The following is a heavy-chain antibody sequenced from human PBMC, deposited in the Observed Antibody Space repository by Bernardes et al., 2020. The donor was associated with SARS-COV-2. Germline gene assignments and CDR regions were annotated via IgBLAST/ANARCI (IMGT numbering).Heavy chain of an antibody. CDR1: GFTFNCCW. V-gene: IGHV3-7*01. J-gene: IGHJ6*02. Sequence: SLISSCAASGFTFNCCWMSWVRQAPGKGLAWVANIKEDGSEKYYVDSVKGRFTISRDNAKNSLYLQMNSLRAEDTALYYCARGRGLDVWGQGTTVTVSS. CDR2: IKEDGSEK. CDR3: ARGRGLDV.